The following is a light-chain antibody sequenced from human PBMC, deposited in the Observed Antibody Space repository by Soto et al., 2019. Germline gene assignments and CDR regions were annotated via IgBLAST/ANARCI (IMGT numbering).Light chain of an antibody. CDR3: QQYNNWPYT. CDR2: GAS. Sequence: ELAMTQSSPTLSVSPGERATLSCRASQSISSNVAWYQQKAGQAPRLLIYGASTRATGIPARFSGSGSGTEFTLTISSLQYEDFAVYFCQQYNNWPYTFGQGTKVDIK. J-gene: IGKJ2*01. CDR1: QSISSN. V-gene: IGKV3-15*01.